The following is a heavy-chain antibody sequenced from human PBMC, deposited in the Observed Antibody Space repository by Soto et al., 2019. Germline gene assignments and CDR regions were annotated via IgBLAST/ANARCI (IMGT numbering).Heavy chain of an antibody. V-gene: IGHV4-30-2*01. J-gene: IGHJ5*02. D-gene: IGHD1-7*01. Sequence: SETLSLTCAVSGASISSGGYAWNWIRHPPGKGMEWIRYIYHSGYTSYKTSLKTRVTISVDKSKNLFSLTLIFVTAADTAVYYCARDSLTGNYFDPWGQG. CDR1: GASISSGGYA. CDR3: ARDSLTGNYFDP. CDR2: IYHSGYT.